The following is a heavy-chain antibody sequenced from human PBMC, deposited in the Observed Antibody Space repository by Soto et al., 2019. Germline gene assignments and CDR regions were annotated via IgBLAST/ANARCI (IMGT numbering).Heavy chain of an antibody. Sequence: EVQLVESGGGLVQPGGSLRLSCAASGFTFSSYEMNWVRQAPGKGLEWVSYITGSGNTIYYADSVKGRFTISRDNAKTSMYLQMNSLRAEDTAVYYCARGGSYFDYCGQGTLVTVSS. V-gene: IGHV3-48*03. J-gene: IGHJ4*02. CDR1: GFTFSSYE. D-gene: IGHD1-26*01. CDR2: ITGSGNTI. CDR3: ARGGSYFDY.